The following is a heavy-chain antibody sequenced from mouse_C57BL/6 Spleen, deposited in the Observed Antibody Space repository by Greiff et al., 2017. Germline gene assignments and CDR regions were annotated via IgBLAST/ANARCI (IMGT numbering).Heavy chain of an antibody. CDR3: AIDTTVEGYFDY. Sequence: QVQLQQPGAELVKPGASVKVSCKASGYTFTSYWLHWVKQRPGQGLEWIGRIHPSDSDTNYNQKFTGKATLTVNKSSSAAYMQLSSLTSEDSAVYYWAIDTTVEGYFDYWGQGTTRTVSS. D-gene: IGHD1-1*01. V-gene: IGHV1-74*01. CDR1: GYTFTSYW. J-gene: IGHJ2*01. CDR2: IHPSDSDT.